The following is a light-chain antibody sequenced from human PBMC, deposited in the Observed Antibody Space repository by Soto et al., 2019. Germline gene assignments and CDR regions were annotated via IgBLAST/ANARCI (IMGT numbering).Light chain of an antibody. J-gene: IGKJ1*01. CDR3: QKYNNVPWT. Sequence: DIQMTQSPSSLSASVGDRVTITCRASQGISNYLAWFQQKPGEVPKLLIYASSTLQSGVPSRFSGSGSETDFTLTISSLQPEDVATYYCQKYNNVPWTFGPGTRVEIK. CDR2: ASS. V-gene: IGKV1-27*01. CDR1: QGISNY.